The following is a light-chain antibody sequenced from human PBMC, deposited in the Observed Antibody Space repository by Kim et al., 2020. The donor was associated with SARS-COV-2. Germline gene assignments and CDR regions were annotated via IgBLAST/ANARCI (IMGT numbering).Light chain of an antibody. CDR3: NSRDSNDNVV. CDR1: SLRSYY. V-gene: IGLV3-19*01. Sequence: ALGQTVRITCQGDSLRSYYATCYQQKPGQAPILVISGKNSRPSGIPDRFSGSSSGNTASLTITGTQAGDEADYYCNSRDSNDNVVFGGGTQLTVL. J-gene: IGLJ2*01. CDR2: GKN.